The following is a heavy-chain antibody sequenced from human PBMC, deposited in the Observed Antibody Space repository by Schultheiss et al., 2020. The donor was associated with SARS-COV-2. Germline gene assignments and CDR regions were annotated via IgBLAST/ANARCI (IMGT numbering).Heavy chain of an antibody. Sequence: GGSLRLSCAASGFTFDDYGMHWVRQAPGKGLEWVSGISWNSGSIGYADSVKGRFTISRDNAKNSLYLQMNSLRAEDKAVYYCARVVPAARASGITRWFDPWGQGTLVTVSS. CDR3: ARVVPAARASGITRWFDP. CDR1: GFTFDDYG. CDR2: ISWNSGSI. V-gene: IGHV3-9*01. D-gene: IGHD2-2*01. J-gene: IGHJ5*02.